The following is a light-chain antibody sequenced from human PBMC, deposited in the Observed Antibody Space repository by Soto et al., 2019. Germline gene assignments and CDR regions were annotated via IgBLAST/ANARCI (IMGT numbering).Light chain of an antibody. CDR1: QSVSSSY. CDR2: GAS. CDR3: QQYGSSPRT. J-gene: IGKJ4*01. V-gene: IGKV3-20*01. Sequence: EIVLTQSPGTLSSSPGERATLSCRASQSVSSSYLAWYQQKPGQAPRLFIYGASSRATGIPDRFSGSGSGTDFTLTISRLEPEDFAVYYCQQYGSSPRTFGGGTKVEIK.